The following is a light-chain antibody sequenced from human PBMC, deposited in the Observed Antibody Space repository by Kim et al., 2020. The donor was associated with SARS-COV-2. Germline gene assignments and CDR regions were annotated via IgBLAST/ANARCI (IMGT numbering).Light chain of an antibody. Sequence: SSELTQPPSVSVSPGETATITCSGDKLGTKYVCWYQQKAGQAPLLVIHEDNNRPSGVPDRFLGSNSGNTATLTIIAARALDEADYYCQTWDSSTAVFGGGTQLTVL. CDR3: QTWDSSTAV. CDR2: EDN. J-gene: IGLJ2*01. V-gene: IGLV3-1*01. CDR1: KLGTKY.